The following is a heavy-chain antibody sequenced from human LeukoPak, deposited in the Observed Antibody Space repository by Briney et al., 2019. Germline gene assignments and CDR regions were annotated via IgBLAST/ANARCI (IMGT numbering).Heavy chain of an antibody. D-gene: IGHD5-24*01. Sequence: GGSLRLSCAASGFTFSSYGMHWVRQAPGKGLEWVAVISYDGSNKYYADSVKGRFTISRDNSKNTLYLQMNSLRAEDTAVYYCATSQGGMATSFDYWGQGTLVTVSS. CDR1: GFTFSSYG. CDR2: ISYDGSNK. J-gene: IGHJ4*02. CDR3: ATSQGGMATSFDY. V-gene: IGHV3-30*03.